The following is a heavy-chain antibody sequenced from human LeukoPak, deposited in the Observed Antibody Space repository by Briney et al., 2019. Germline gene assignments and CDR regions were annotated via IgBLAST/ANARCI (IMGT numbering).Heavy chain of an antibody. V-gene: IGHV4-59*12. CDR2: IYYSGST. J-gene: IGHJ4*02. Sequence: SETLSLTCTVSGGSISSYYWSWIRQPPGKGLEWIGYIYYSGSTYYNPSLKSRVTISVDTSKNQFSLKLSSVTAADTAVYYCAREAMVRGVDYWGQGTLVTVSS. CDR3: AREAMVRGVDY. D-gene: IGHD3-10*01. CDR1: GGSISSYY.